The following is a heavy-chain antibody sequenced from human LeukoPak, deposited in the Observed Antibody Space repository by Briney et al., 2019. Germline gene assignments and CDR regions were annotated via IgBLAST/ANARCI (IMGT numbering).Heavy chain of an antibody. J-gene: IGHJ4*02. V-gene: IGHV3-43*01. CDR3: VKEKLGSRWCTFDY. CDR1: GFTFDDYS. Sequence: GGSLRLSCVASGFTFDDYSMHWVRQAPGKGLEWVSLINRDGGTTYYADSVKGRFTISRDNSKNSLYLQMNSLRTEDTALYYYVKEKLGSRWCTFDYWGQGTLVTVSS. CDR2: INRDGGTT. D-gene: IGHD6-13*01.